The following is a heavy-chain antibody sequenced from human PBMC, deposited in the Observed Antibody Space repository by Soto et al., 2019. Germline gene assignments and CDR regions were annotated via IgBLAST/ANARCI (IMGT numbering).Heavy chain of an antibody. CDR2: IKQDGSVR. Sequence: EVQLVESGGGLVQPGASLRLSCAPSGFTFRNYWMSWVRQAPGQGLEWVASIKQDGSVRHYVDSVKGRFTISRDNAEKSLHLQVNSLRAGDMAVYLWAKLRGDYTVLGSWGQRDRVTVSS. V-gene: IGHV3-7*03. J-gene: IGHJ4*02. D-gene: IGHD4-17*01. CDR1: GFTFRNYW. CDR3: AKLRGDYTVLGS.